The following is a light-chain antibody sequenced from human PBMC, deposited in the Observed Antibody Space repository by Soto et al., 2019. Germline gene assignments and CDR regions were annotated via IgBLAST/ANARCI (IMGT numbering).Light chain of an antibody. CDR3: HQFNSKVWT. CDR1: QSVSRW. Sequence: DIQMTQSPSTLSASVGDTVTITCRASQSVSRWLNWYQQKSGKAPRLLIYEASNLEIGVPSRFSGSGSGTEFILTINSLQPADSATYYCHQFNSKVWTFCQGTKLEI. V-gene: IGKV1-5*01. CDR2: EAS. J-gene: IGKJ1*01.